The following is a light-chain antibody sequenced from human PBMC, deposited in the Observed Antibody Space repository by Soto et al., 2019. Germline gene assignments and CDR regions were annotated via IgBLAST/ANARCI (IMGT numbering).Light chain of an antibody. Sequence: QSALTPPASVSGSPGQSITISCTGTSSDVGGYNYVSWYQHHPGKAPKLLIYDVSNRPSGISNRFSGSKSDNTASLTISGLQPEDEADYYCSSYTTSNTRQIVFGTGTKLTVL. J-gene: IGLJ1*01. CDR1: SSDVGGYNY. CDR3: SSYTTSNTRQIV. V-gene: IGLV2-14*03. CDR2: DVS.